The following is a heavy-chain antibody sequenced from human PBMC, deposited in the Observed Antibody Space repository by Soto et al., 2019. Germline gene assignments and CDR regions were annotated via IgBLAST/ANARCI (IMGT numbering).Heavy chain of an antibody. CDR2: IYYSGST. V-gene: IGHV4-59*01. CDR1: GGSISSYY. CDR3: ARDLVEMATIEGYYYYYGMDV. J-gene: IGHJ6*02. Sequence: SETLSLTCTVSGGSISSYYWSWIRQPPGKGLEWIGYIYYSGSTNYNPSLKSRVTISVDTSKNQFSLKLSSVTAADTAVYYCARDLVEMATIEGYYYYYGMDVWGQGTTVTVSS. D-gene: IGHD5-12*01.